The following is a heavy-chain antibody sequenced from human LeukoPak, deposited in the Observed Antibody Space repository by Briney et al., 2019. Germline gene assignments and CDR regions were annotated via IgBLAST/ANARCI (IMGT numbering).Heavy chain of an antibody. D-gene: IGHD6-13*01. CDR1: GFTFSSYW. Sequence: PGGSLRLSCAASGFTFSSYWMHWVRQAPGKGLLWVSLINSDGNNRGYADSVKGRFTVSRDNAKNTLYLQMNSLRAEDTAVYYCARDVGYRISLWGQGTLVTVSS. CDR3: ARDVGYRISL. CDR2: INSDGNNR. J-gene: IGHJ4*02. V-gene: IGHV3-74*01.